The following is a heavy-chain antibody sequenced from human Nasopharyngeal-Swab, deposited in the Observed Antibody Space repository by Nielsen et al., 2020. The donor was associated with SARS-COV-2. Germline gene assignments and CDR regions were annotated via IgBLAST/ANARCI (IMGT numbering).Heavy chain of an antibody. D-gene: IGHD3-10*01. CDR2: IYPCDSDT. CDR3: VRPEGVATSFKYYFQYGMDV. Sequence: GESLKTPCQGSGYSLTRYWIAWVRQLPGKGLEGMGIIYPCDSDTRYRPSFQGQVTNSADKSIRTASLQWSSLKAPDTAMYYCVRPEGVATSFKYYFQYGMDVWGQGTMVTVPS. CDR1: GYSLTRYW. V-gene: IGHV5-51*01. J-gene: IGHJ6*02.